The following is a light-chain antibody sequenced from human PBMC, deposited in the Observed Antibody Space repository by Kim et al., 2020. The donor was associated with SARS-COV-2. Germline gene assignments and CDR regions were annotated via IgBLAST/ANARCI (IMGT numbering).Light chain of an antibody. J-gene: IGLJ3*02. Sequence: QFALTQPASVSGSPGQSITISCTGSSSDVGGYNYVSWYQQHPGKAPRLMIYDVSKRPSGVSNRFSGSKSGNTSSLTISRLQAEDESDYYCSSYTSSSTWAFSAGTQLTVL. V-gene: IGLV2-14*01. CDR3: SSYTSSSTWA. CDR2: DVS. CDR1: SSDVGGYNY.